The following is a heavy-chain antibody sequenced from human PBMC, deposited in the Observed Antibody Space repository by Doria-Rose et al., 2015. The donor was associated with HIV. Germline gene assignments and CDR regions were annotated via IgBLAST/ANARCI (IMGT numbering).Heavy chain of an antibody. CDR2: IFDTGST. D-gene: IGHD1-26*01. Sequence: QVQLQESGPGLVKPSETLSLTCSVSGGSISHYYWSWIRQPPGKGLEYIGDIFDTGSTNYSHSLKSRVSISIDTSKNKFSLRLSSVTAADTAVYYCARVLSGTYDYWGQGTLVTVSS. V-gene: IGHV4-59*01. CDR1: GGSISHYY. J-gene: IGHJ4*02. CDR3: ARVLSGTYDY.